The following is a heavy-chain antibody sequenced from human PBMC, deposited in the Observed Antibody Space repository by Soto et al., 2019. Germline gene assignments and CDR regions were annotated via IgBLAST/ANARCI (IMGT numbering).Heavy chain of an antibody. Sequence: TGGSLRLSCAASGFTFSSYSMNWVRQAPGKGLEWVSSISSSSSYIYYADSVKGRFTISRDNAKNSLYLQMNSLRAEDTAVYYCASINESTLAAEYFDYWGQGSLVTLSS. CDR3: ASINESTLAAEYFDY. CDR1: GFTFSSYS. CDR2: ISSSSSYI. D-gene: IGHD6-13*01. J-gene: IGHJ4*02. V-gene: IGHV3-21*01.